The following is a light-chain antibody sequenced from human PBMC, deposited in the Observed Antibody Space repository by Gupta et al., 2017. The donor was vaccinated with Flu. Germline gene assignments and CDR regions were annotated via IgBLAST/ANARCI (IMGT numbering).Light chain of an antibody. Sequence: QSVLAQPPSASGTPGPRVTISCSGSSSHIGRYTVNWYQQVPGTAPKLLIYGNHQRPSGVPVRFSGSKSGTSASLAISGLQSEDEADYYCSAWDDSLNGHYVFGTGTEVTGL. CDR1: SSHIGRYT. J-gene: IGLJ1*01. CDR3: SAWDDSLNGHYV. V-gene: IGLV1-44*01. CDR2: GNH.